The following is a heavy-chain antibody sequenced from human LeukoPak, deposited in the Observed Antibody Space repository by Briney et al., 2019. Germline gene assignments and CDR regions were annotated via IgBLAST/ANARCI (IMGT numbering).Heavy chain of an antibody. CDR1: GGSISNYY. V-gene: IGHV4-59*01. J-gene: IGHJ4*02. D-gene: IGHD6-19*01. CDR2: IYYSGST. CDR3: ARGPNRYSSGWYYFDN. Sequence: PSETLSLTCTVSGGSISNYYWSWIRQPPGKGLEWIGYIYYSGSTNYNPSLKSRVTISVDTPKNQFFLKLNSVTAADTAVYYCARGPNRYSSGWYYFDNWGQGTLVTVSS.